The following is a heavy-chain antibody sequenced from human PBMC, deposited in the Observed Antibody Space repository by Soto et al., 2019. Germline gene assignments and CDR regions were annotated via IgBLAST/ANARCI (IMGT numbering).Heavy chain of an antibody. D-gene: IGHD2-15*01. Sequence: EVQLVESGGGLVQPGGSLRLSCAASGFTFSSYDMHWVRQATGKGLEWVSAIGTAGDTYYPGSVKGRFTISRENAKNSFYLQMNCLRADDTAVYYCARDMSGGSFTPSYCCYGMDVWGQGTTVTVSS. J-gene: IGHJ6*02. CDR2: IGTAGDT. CDR3: ARDMSGGSFTPSYCCYGMDV. CDR1: GFTFSSYD. V-gene: IGHV3-13*01.